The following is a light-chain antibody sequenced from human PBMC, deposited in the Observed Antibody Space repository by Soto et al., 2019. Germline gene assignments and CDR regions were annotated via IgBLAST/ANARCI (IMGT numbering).Light chain of an antibody. CDR1: QSLLHTNGYTY. CDR2: LGS. CDR3: MQALQTPWT. V-gene: IGKV2-28*01. J-gene: IGKJ2*02. Sequence: DIVMTQSPLSLPVTPGEPASISCRSGQSLLHTNGYTYLDWYLQKPGQSPQLLIYLGSTRASGVPDRLSGSGSGTDFTLNISRVEAEDVGVYYCMQALQTPWTFGQGTKLEIK.